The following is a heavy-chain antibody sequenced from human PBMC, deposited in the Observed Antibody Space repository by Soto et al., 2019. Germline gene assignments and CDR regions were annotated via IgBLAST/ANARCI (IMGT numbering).Heavy chain of an antibody. Sequence: AGGSLRLSCAGSGFTFGDSYMSWIRQAPGKGLEWLSYISPGSRYPAYADSVEGRFTISRDNAKRSLYLQMMSLTAEDTAIYYCVRGGGGGLFDPWGQGTMVTVSS. J-gene: IGHJ5*02. CDR2: ISPGSRYP. V-gene: IGHV3-11*06. CDR3: VRGGGGGLFDP. CDR1: GFTFGDSY. D-gene: IGHD2-15*01.